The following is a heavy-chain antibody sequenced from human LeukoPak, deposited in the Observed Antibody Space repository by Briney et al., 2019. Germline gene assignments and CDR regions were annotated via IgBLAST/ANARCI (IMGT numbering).Heavy chain of an antibody. CDR3: AKDIAAAGTGWYFDL. J-gene: IGHJ2*01. CDR1: GFTFDDYA. V-gene: IGHV3-9*01. D-gene: IGHD6-13*01. CDR2: ISWNSGSI. Sequence: GRSLRLSCAASGFTFDDYAMHWARQAPGKGLEWVSGISWNSGSIGYADSVKGRFTISRDNAKNSLYLQMNSLRAEDTALYYCAKDIAAAGTGWYFDLWGRGTLVTVSS.